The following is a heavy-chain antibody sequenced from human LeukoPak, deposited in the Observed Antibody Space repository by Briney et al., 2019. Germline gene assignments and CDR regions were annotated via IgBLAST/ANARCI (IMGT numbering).Heavy chain of an antibody. V-gene: IGHV1-18*01. CDR2: IRGHQGNT. CDR3: ARSSLGTITAGPFDY. J-gene: IGHJ4*02. Sequence: ASVNVSCKASGYTFTTYGIPWVRQAPGPGLEWMGWIRGHQGNTKYAQKFQGRVTMTIDTSTSTAYMELRSLRSDDTAIYFCARSSLGTITAGPFDYWGQGTLVAVSS. D-gene: IGHD5-12*01. CDR1: GYTFTTYG.